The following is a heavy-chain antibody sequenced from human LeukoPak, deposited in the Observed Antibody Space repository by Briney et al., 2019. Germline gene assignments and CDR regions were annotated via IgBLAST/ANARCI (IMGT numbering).Heavy chain of an antibody. J-gene: IGHJ3*01. Sequence: SETLSLTCTVSGGSISSYYWNWIRQPPGKGLEWIGYIYYSGTTNYNPSLKSRVSMSVDTSKNQFSLKLRSVTVADTAVYYCARISSSNWYNERGAFDVWGQGTMVTVSS. CDR3: ARISSSNWYNERGAFDV. D-gene: IGHD6-13*01. CDR2: IYYSGTT. CDR1: GGSISSYY. V-gene: IGHV4-59*01.